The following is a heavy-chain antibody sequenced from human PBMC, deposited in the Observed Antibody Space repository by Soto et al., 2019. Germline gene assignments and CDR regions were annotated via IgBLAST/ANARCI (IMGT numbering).Heavy chain of an antibody. Sequence: GGSLRLSCAASGFTFSNAWMSWVRQAPGKGLEWVGRIKSKTDGGTTDYAAPVKGRFTTSRDDSKNTLYLQMNSLKTEDTAVYYCTTGPIWNYDILTTFDYWGQGTLVTVSS. D-gene: IGHD3-9*01. J-gene: IGHJ4*02. CDR1: GFTFSNAW. CDR2: IKSKTDGGTT. CDR3: TTGPIWNYDILTTFDY. V-gene: IGHV3-15*01.